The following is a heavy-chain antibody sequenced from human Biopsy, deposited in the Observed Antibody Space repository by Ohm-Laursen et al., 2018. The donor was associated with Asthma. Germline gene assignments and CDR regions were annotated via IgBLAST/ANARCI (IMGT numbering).Heavy chain of an antibody. CDR2: ISFDGSYK. Sequence: SLRLACAASGFTFSNYGMHWVRQAPGKGLEWVAVISFDGSYKDYADSVKGRFTISRDNSKNTLHLEMNSLRVEDTAVYYCPKDVFPGWELRRGPDYWGQGTLVTVSS. J-gene: IGHJ4*02. CDR1: GFTFSNYG. D-gene: IGHD1-26*01. CDR3: PKDVFPGWELRRGPDY. V-gene: IGHV3-30*18.